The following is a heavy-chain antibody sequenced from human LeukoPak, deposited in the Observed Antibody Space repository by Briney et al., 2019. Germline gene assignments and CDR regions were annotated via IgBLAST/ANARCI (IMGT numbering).Heavy chain of an antibody. CDR3: TTMYYDFWSGYVYYFDY. CDR2: IKSKTDGGTT. V-gene: IGHV3-15*01. J-gene: IGHJ4*02. D-gene: IGHD3-3*01. CDR1: GFTFSNAW. Sequence: SGGSLRLSCAASGFTFSNAWMSWVRQAPGKGLEWVGRIKSKTDGGTTDYAAPVKGRFTISRDDSKNTLYLQMNSLKTEDTAVYYCTTMYYDFWSGYVYYFDYWGQGTLVTVSS.